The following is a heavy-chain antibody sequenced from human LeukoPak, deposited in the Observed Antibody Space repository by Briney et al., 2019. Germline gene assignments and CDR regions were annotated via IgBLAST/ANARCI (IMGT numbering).Heavy chain of an antibody. V-gene: IGHV3-23*01. Sequence: GGSLRLSCAASGFTFSGYAMSWVRQAPGKGLEWVSAISGSGGSTYYADSVKGRFTISRDNSKNTLYLQMNSLRAEDTAVYYCARDPLVSSSGWYGVDYWGQGTLVTVSS. CDR3: ARDPLVSSSGWYGVDY. D-gene: IGHD6-19*01. CDR2: ISGSGGST. J-gene: IGHJ4*02. CDR1: GFTFSGYA.